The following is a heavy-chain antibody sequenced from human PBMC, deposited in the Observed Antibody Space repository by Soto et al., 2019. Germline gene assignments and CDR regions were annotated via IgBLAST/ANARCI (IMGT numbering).Heavy chain of an antibody. CDR3: AAGAITIFGVVIPLWFDP. CDR2: IVVGSGNT. CDR1: GFTFTDSA. J-gene: IGHJ5*02. V-gene: IGHV1-58*01. D-gene: IGHD3-3*01. Sequence: QMQLVQSGPEVKKPGTSVKVSCRASGFTFTDSAVQWMRQARGQRLEWIGWIVVGSGNTNYAQKFQERVTITRDMSTRPAYMELSSLTSEDTAVYYCAAGAITIFGVVIPLWFDPWGQGTLVTVSS.